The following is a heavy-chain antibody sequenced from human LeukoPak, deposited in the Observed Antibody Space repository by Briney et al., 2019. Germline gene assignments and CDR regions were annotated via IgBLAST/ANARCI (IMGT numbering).Heavy chain of an antibody. Sequence: SETLSLTCTVSGDSLVSGHYWGWIRQPPGQGLEWVGSVYHSGSIYYNPSLKSRVIMSVDTSKNQFSLKLSSLTAADTAIYYCAREVYYDSSAYDYWGQGTLVTVSS. CDR3: AREVYYDSSAYDY. D-gene: IGHD3-22*01. CDR2: VYHSGSI. V-gene: IGHV4-38-2*02. J-gene: IGHJ4*02. CDR1: GDSLVSGHY.